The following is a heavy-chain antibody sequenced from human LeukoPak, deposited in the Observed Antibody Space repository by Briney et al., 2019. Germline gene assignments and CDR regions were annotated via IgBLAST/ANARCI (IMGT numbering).Heavy chain of an antibody. V-gene: IGHV3-23*01. Sequence: PGRSLRLSCTASGFTFGDYAMTWVRQAPGKGLEWVSAISGSGGNTYYADSVKGRFTISRDNAKNSLYLQMNSLRAEDTAVYYCARRRDSGSLQHFDYWGQGTLVTVSS. J-gene: IGHJ4*02. CDR3: ARRRDSGSLQHFDY. CDR1: GFTFGDYA. D-gene: IGHD1-26*01. CDR2: ISGSGGNT.